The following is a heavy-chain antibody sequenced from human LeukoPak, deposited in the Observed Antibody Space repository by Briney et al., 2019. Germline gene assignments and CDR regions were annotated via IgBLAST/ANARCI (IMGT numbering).Heavy chain of an antibody. D-gene: IGHD1-7*01. Sequence: GASVKVSCKASGYTFTSYYIHWVRQAPGQGLEWMGIINPSGGSTSYAQKFQGSVTMTRDTATSTVYMELSSLRSEDTAVYYCAREDSALNSGIDYWGQGTLVTVSS. CDR2: INPSGGST. V-gene: IGHV1-46*01. CDR1: GYTFTSYY. J-gene: IGHJ4*02. CDR3: AREDSALNSGIDY.